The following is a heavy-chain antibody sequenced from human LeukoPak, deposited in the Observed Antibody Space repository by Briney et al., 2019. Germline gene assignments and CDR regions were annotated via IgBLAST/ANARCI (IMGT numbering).Heavy chain of an antibody. CDR3: ARASMVRGVIILVGMDV. V-gene: IGHV3-21*01. Sequence: PGGSLRLSCAASGFTFSSYSMNWVRQAPGKGLEWVSSISSSSSYIYYADSVKGRFTISRDNAKNSLYLQMNSLRAEDTAVYYCARASMVRGVIILVGMDVWGQGTTVTVSS. D-gene: IGHD3-10*01. CDR1: GFTFSSYS. J-gene: IGHJ6*02. CDR2: ISSSSSYI.